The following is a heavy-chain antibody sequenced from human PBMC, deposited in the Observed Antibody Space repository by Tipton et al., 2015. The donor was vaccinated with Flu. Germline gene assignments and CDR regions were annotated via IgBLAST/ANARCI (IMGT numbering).Heavy chain of an antibody. D-gene: IGHD2-2*01. CDR2: INPNSGGT. Sequence: QLVQSGAEVKKPGASVKVSCKASGYTFTGYYMHWVRQAPGQGLEWMGWINPNSGGTNYAQKFQGRVTMTRDTSISTAYMELSRLRSDDPAVYYCARSALGGVPAASVGAFDIWGQGTMVTVSS. CDR1: GYTFTGYY. V-gene: IGHV1-2*02. CDR3: ARSALGGVPAASVGAFDI. J-gene: IGHJ3*02.